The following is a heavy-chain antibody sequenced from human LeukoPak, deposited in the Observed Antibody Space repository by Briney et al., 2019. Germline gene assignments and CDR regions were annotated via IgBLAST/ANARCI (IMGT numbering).Heavy chain of an antibody. V-gene: IGHV3-20*04. CDR3: ASFSGDYRGH. Sequence: GGSLRLSCAASGFAFGRYGMSWVRQVPGKGLEWICGINNIADSTVYADSVKGRFIISRDNPTNSLYLHMSSPRAEDSAFYFCASFSGDYRGHWGQGILVTVSS. CDR1: GFAFGRYG. CDR2: INNIADST. J-gene: IGHJ4*02. D-gene: IGHD4-17*01.